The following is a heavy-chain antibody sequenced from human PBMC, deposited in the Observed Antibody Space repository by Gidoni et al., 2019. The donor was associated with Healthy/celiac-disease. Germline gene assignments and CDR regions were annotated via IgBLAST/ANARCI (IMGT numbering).Heavy chain of an antibody. CDR2: IIPIFGTA. J-gene: IGHJ4*02. V-gene: IGHV1-69*01. D-gene: IGHD6-19*01. CDR3: ASGYSSGWKAGY. CDR1: GGTFRSYA. Sequence: QVQLVQSGAEVKKPGSSVKVSCKASGGTFRSYAISWVRQAPGQGLAWMGGIIPIFGTANYAKKFQGRVTITADESTSTAYMELSILRSEDTAVYYCASGYSSGWKAGYWGQGTLVTVSS.